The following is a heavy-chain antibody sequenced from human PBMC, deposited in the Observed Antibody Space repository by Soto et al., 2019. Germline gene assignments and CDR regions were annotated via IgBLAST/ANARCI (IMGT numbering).Heavy chain of an antibody. Sequence: GGSLRLSCAASGFTVSSYAMLWVRQAPGKGLEWISGIAGSAFYADSVKCRFTISRDNSRNTVYLQMNSLRAEDTAVYFCAKEAYSHGTRGFDFWGRGTLVTVSS. V-gene: IGHV3-23*01. CDR2: IAGSA. J-gene: IGHJ4*02. D-gene: IGHD5-18*01. CDR1: GFTVSSYA. CDR3: AKEAYSHGTRGFDF.